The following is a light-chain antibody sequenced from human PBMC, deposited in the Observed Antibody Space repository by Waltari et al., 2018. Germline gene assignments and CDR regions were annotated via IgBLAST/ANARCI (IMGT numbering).Light chain of an antibody. CDR3: QQYNNWPPLT. Sequence: EIVMTQPPATLSVSPGDRAPLSCRASPSVGDSLAWYQHRPGQAPRLLLYAASTRTPGLPARFSGSGSGTEFTLTISSLQSEDFAIYYCQQYNNWPPLTFGGGTKVEIK. CDR1: PSVGDS. CDR2: AAS. V-gene: IGKV3-15*01. J-gene: IGKJ4*01.